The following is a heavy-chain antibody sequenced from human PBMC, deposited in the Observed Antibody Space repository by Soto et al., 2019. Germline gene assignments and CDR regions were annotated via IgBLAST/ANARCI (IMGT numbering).Heavy chain of an antibody. V-gene: IGHV3-48*01. CDR2: IRGTT. Sequence: EVQLVESGGGLVQPGGSLRLSCAASGFTFTSYSMNWVRQAPGKGLEWVSYIRGTTHYAVSVKGRFTISRDNARSSLYLQMNSLTADDTAVYYCARDDSFAFDIWGQGTMVTVSS. CDR1: GFTFTSYS. D-gene: IGHD2-21*01. CDR3: ARDDSFAFDI. J-gene: IGHJ3*02.